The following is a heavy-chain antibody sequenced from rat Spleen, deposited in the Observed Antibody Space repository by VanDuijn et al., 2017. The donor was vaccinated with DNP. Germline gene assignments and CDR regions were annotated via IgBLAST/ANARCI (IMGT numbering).Heavy chain of an antibody. D-gene: IGHD1-12*02. J-gene: IGHJ1*01. V-gene: IGHV5S10*01. CDR1: GFTFSDYN. Sequence: EVQLVESGGGLVQPGRSLKLSCAASGFTFSDYNMAWVRQAPKKGLEWVATIIYDGSRTYYGDSVKGRFTISRDNAKSTLYLQMNSLRSEDTATYYCARHYYDGSYYYWYFDFWGPGTMVTVSS. CDR2: IIYDGSRT. CDR3: ARHYYDGSYYYWYFDF.